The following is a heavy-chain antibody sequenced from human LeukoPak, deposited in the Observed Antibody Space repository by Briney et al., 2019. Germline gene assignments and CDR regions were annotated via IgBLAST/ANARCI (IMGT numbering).Heavy chain of an antibody. CDR3: ARRQGSGSHPTAGLNWFDP. D-gene: IGHD1-26*01. J-gene: IGHJ5*02. CDR1: GGSFSGYY. Sequence: SETLSLTCAVYGGSFSGYYWSWIRQPPGKGLEWIGEINHSGSTNYNPSLKSRVTISVDTSKNQFSLKLSSVTAADTAVYYCARRQGSGSHPTAGLNWFDPWGQGTLVTVSS. V-gene: IGHV4-34*01. CDR2: INHSGST.